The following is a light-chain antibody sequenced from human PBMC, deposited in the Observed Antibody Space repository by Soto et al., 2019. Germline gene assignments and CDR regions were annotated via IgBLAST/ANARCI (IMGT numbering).Light chain of an antibody. V-gene: IGLV2-14*01. CDR1: STDVGGYNY. J-gene: IGLJ1*01. CDR2: EVN. CDR3: GSYTSTDTPFV. Sequence: QSVLAQPPSLSGSLGQSITISCTGTSTDVGGYNYVSWYQHHPGKGPKLIIYEVNNRPSGVSDRFSGSKYGNKASLTISNLEAEDESDYYCGSYTSTDTPFVFGTGTKVTVL.